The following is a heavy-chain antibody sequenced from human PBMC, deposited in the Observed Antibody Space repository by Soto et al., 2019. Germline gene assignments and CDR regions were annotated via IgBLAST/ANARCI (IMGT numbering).Heavy chain of an antibody. CDR1: GFTFSSYG. V-gene: IGHV3-30*03. D-gene: IGHD3-3*01. CDR2: ISYDGSNK. J-gene: IGHJ4*02. CDR3: ASALEWLLFVLDY. Sequence: GGSLRLSCAASGFTFSSYGMHWVRQAPGKGLEWVAVISYDGSNKYYADSVKGRFTISRDNSKNTLYLQMNSLRAEDTAVYYCASALEWLLFVLDYWGQGTLVTVSS.